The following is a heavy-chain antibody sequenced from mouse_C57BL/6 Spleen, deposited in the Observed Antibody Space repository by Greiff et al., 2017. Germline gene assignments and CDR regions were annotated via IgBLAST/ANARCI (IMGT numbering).Heavy chain of an antibody. CDR3: ARHEEAHYYGSSYWYFDV. CDR1: GYTFTEYT. CDR2: FYPGSGSI. Sequence: QVQLKQSGAELVKPGASVKLSCKASGYTFTEYTIHWVKQRSGQGLEWIGWFYPGSGSIKYNEKYKDKATLTADKSSSTVYMGLSRLTSEDSAVYFCARHEEAHYYGSSYWYFDVWGTGTTVTVSS. V-gene: IGHV1-62-2*01. J-gene: IGHJ1*03. D-gene: IGHD1-1*01.